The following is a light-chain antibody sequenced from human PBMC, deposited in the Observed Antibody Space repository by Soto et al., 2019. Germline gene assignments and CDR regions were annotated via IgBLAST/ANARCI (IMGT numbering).Light chain of an antibody. CDR1: QGMSTY. CDR2: SAS. CDR3: QQLNGYQLA. J-gene: IGKJ4*01. V-gene: IGKV1-9*01. Sequence: DIPLTQSPSFLSASVGDTVTITCRASQGMSTYLAWYQQKPGKVPKLLIRSASTLQSGVPPRFSGGGSGTEFTLTISTLQPDDCGIYYCQQLNGYQLAFGGGTNVEIK.